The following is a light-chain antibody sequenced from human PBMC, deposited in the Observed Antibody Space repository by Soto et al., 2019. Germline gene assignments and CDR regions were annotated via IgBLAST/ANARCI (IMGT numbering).Light chain of an antibody. CDR1: ESVSSGY. V-gene: IGKV3-20*01. CDR3: QQYGRSPPS. CDR2: GAI. J-gene: IGKJ2*01. Sequence: EIVVTQSPGTLSLSPGERVTLSCRASESVSSGYVGWYQQKPGQAPRLVIFGAIGRATGIPDRFRGSGSGTDFTLTISSLEPEDFAVYYCQQYGRSPPSFGQGTKLEIK.